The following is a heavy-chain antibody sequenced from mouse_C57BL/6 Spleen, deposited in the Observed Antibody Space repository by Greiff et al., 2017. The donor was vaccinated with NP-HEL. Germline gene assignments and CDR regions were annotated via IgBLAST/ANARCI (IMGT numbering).Heavy chain of an antibody. J-gene: IGHJ2*01. V-gene: IGHV5-12*01. CDR1: GFTFSDYY. CDR3: ARQGYGSSYDYFDY. D-gene: IGHD1-1*01. Sequence: EVHLVESGGGLVQPGGSLKLSCAASGFTFSDYYMYWVRQTPEKRLEWVAYISNGGGSTYYPDTVQGRFTISRDNAKNTLYLQMSRLKSEDTAMYYCARQGYGSSYDYFDYWGQGTTLTVSS. CDR2: ISNGGGST.